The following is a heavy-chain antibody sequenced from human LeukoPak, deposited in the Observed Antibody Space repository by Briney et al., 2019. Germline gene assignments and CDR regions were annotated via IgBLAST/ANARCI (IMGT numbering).Heavy chain of an antibody. D-gene: IGHD3-22*01. CDR2: IGTNTFST. J-gene: IGHJ4*02. Sequence: PGGSLRLSCAASGFAFSSYAMSWVRQAAGKGLEWVSSIGTNTFSTYYAGSVKGRFTISRDNSKNTLFLQMNSLRAEDTAIYYCAKSFDRSGYVYYFDYWGQGTLVTVSS. CDR3: AKSFDRSGYVYYFDY. CDR1: GFAFSSYA. V-gene: IGHV3-23*01.